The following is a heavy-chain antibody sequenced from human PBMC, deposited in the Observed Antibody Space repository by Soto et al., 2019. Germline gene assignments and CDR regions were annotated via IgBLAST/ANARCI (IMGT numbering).Heavy chain of an antibody. CDR3: ARLIVEEGLVTKGGLDI. D-gene: IGHD2-15*01. J-gene: IGHJ3*02. CDR1: GDTLINYG. Sequence: QVQLVQSGAEVKKPGASVKVSCKASGDTLINYGVSWVRLAPGQRLEWMGCIRAYNGKTPHAQNFQGRVIMTIDMSTNVANMEMRSLRPDDTAIYYCARLIVEEGLVTKGGLDILGQGTKVTVSS. V-gene: IGHV1-18*01. CDR2: IRAYNGKT.